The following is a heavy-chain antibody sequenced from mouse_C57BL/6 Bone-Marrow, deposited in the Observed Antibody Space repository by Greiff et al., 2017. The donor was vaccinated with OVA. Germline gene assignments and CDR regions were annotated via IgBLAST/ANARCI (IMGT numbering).Heavy chain of an antibody. V-gene: IGHV5-4*01. CDR2: ISDGGSYT. Sequence: EVMLVESGGGLVKPGGSLKLSCAASGFTFSSYAMSWVRQTPEKRLEWVATISDGGSYTYYPDNVKGRFTISRDNAKNNLYLQMSHLKSEDTAMYYCARDRASYYSNYGFAYWGQGTLVTVSA. D-gene: IGHD2-5*01. J-gene: IGHJ3*01. CDR3: ARDRASYYSNYGFAY. CDR1: GFTFSSYA.